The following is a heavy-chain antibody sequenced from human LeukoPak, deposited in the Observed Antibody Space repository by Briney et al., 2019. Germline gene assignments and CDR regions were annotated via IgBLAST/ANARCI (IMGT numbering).Heavy chain of an antibody. Sequence: PSETLSLTCTVPGGSTSSSSYYWGWIRQPPGKGLEWIGSIYYSGSTYYNPSLKSRVTISVDTSKNQFSLKLSSVTAADTAVYYCARISVGAAGNNWFDPWGQGTLVTVSS. J-gene: IGHJ5*02. V-gene: IGHV4-39*01. CDR2: IYYSGST. CDR3: ARISVGAAGNNWFDP. D-gene: IGHD6-13*01. CDR1: GGSTSSSSYY.